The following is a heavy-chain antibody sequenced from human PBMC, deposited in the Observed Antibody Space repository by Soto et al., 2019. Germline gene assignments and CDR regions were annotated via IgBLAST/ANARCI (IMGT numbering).Heavy chain of an antibody. D-gene: IGHD5-18*01. V-gene: IGHV3-9*01. Sequence: GGSLRLSCAASGFTFDDYAMHWVRQAPGKGLEWVSGISWNSGSIGYADSVKGRFTISRDNAKNSLYLQMNSLRAEDTALYYCAKDIVGYSYGNNDAFDIWGQGTMVTVSS. J-gene: IGHJ3*02. CDR3: AKDIVGYSYGNNDAFDI. CDR1: GFTFDDYA. CDR2: ISWNSGSI.